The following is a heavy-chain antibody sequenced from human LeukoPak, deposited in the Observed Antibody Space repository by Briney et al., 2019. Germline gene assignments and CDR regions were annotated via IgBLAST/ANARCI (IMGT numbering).Heavy chain of an antibody. CDR2: IYHTGTI. CDR3: ARGRSGYGGNSGIASCDY. D-gene: IGHD4-23*01. V-gene: IGHV4-38-2*02. CDR1: GDSISNGYY. J-gene: IGHJ4*02. Sequence: SETLSLTCTVSGDSISNGYYWGWIRQPPGKGLEWIGSIYHTGTIYYNPSLKSRVTISVGTSNNQFSLKVRSVTAADTAVYYCARGRSGYGGNSGIASCDYWGQGTLVAVSS.